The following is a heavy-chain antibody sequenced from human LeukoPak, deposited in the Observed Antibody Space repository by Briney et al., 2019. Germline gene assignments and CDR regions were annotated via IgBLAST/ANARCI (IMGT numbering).Heavy chain of an antibody. CDR3: AKDSRIAVAGTIDY. CDR2: IVAGSSDYI. V-gene: IGHV3-21*01. Sequence: PGGSLRLSCAASGLTFSSYTMNWVRQAPGKGLEWVSSIVAGSSDYIYYADSVKGRFTISRDNAKNSLYLQMHSLRAEDTAVYYCAKDSRIAVAGTIDYWGQGTLVTVSS. CDR1: GLTFSSYT. J-gene: IGHJ4*02. D-gene: IGHD6-19*01.